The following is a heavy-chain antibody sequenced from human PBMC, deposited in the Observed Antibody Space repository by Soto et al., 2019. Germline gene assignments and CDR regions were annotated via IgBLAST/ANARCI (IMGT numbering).Heavy chain of an antibody. Sequence: EVQLVESGGGFVQPGGSLRLSCAASGFTFSSYEMNWVRQAPGKGLEWVSFIRSSGNTMYYAHSVKGRFTISRDNAKNSLYLQMNSLRAEDTAVYYCARDNGGYYSAYYYYGMDVW. CDR2: IRSSGNTM. CDR1: GFTFSSYE. CDR3: ARDNGGYYSAYYYYGMDV. D-gene: IGHD3-22*01. V-gene: IGHV3-48*03. J-gene: IGHJ6*01.